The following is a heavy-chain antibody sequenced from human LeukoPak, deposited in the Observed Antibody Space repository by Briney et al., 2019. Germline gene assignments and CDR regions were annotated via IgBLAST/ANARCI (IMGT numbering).Heavy chain of an antibody. J-gene: IGHJ4*02. CDR1: GFTLSDHF. CDR3: VRVGSVSGSDYLDY. V-gene: IGHV3-72*01. D-gene: IGHD6-19*01. CDR2: SRNKAKSYTT. Sequence: GGSLSLSCALSGFTLSDHFLEWVRQAPGKGLEWVGRSRNKAKSYTTEYAASVKGRFTISRDDSKNSLYLPMNSLETEDTAVYYCVRVGSVSGSDYLDYWGQGTLVTASS.